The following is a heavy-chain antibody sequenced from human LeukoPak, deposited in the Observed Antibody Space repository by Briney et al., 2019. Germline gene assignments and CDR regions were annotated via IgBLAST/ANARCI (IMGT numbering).Heavy chain of an antibody. D-gene: IGHD3-22*01. CDR1: GYSISSDNY. Sequence: SETLSLTCAVSGYSISSDNYWVWIRQPPGQGLEWTGGIYHSGSTYYNPSLKSRVTMSVDTSKNQFSLKVSSVTAADTAVYYCARAPRDSSSSNYMRRFDYWGQGTPVTVSS. CDR3: ARAPRDSSSSNYMRRFDY. V-gene: IGHV4-38-2*01. J-gene: IGHJ4*02. CDR2: IYHSGST.